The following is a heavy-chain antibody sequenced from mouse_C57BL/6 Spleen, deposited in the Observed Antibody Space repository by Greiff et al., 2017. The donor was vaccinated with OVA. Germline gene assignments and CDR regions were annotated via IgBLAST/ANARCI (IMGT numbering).Heavy chain of an antibody. CDR2: IDPETGGT. J-gene: IGHJ4*01. CDR3: TRGLLRSPMDY. Sequence: QVQLQQSGAELVRPGASVTLSCKASGYTFTDYEMHWVKQTPVHGLEWIGAIDPETGGTAYNQKFKGKAILTADKSSSTAYMELRSLTSEDSAVYYCTRGLLRSPMDYWGQGTSVTVSS. D-gene: IGHD1-1*01. V-gene: IGHV1-15*01. CDR1: GYTFTDYE.